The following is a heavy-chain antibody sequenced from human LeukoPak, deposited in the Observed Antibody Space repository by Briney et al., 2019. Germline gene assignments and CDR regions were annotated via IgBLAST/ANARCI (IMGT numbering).Heavy chain of an antibody. Sequence: PGRSLRLSCAASGFTFSSYGMHWVRQAPGKGLEWVAVISYDGSNKYYADSVEGRFTISRDNSKNTLYLQMNSLRAEDTAVYYCARNYMVRGVGFDYWGQGTLVTVSS. CDR1: GFTFSSYG. J-gene: IGHJ4*02. D-gene: IGHD3-10*01. CDR2: ISYDGSNK. V-gene: IGHV3-30*03. CDR3: ARNYMVRGVGFDY.